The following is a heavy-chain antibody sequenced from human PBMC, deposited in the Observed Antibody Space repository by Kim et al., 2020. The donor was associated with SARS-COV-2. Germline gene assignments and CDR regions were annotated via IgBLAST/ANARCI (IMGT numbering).Heavy chain of an antibody. CDR2: T. D-gene: IGHD2-2*01. Sequence: TTYEQKFQGRVTMTEDTSTDTAYMELSSLRSEDTAVYYCATGLLVRAFDIWGQGTMVTVSS. V-gene: IGHV1-24*01. CDR3: ATGLLVRAFDI. J-gene: IGHJ3*02.